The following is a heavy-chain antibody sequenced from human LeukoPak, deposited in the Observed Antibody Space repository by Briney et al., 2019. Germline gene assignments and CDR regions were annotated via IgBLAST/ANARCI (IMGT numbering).Heavy chain of an antibody. V-gene: IGHV3-7*01. CDR1: GFTFSNYW. Sequence: GGSLRLSCAASGFTFSNYWMTWVRQAPGTGLELVANIKEDGSEKYYVDSVKGRFTISRDNAKKSLYLQMNSLRAEDTAVYYCVYGGSYYVAWGQGILVTVSS. CDR2: IKEDGSEK. CDR3: VYGGSYYVA. D-gene: IGHD1-26*01. J-gene: IGHJ5*02.